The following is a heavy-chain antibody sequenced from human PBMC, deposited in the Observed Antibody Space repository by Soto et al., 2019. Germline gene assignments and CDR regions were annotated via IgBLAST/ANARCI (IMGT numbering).Heavy chain of an antibody. CDR2: INPNSGGT. J-gene: IGHJ6*02. V-gene: IGHV1-2*04. CDR1: GYTFTCYY. CDR3: ARNVFEWAELKSPGGMDV. D-gene: IGHD3-3*01. Sequence: ASVKVSCKASGYTFTCYYMHWVRQAPGQGLEWMGWINPNSGGTNYAQKFQGWVTMTRDTSISTAYMELSRLRSDDTAVYYCARNVFEWAELKSPGGMDVWGQGTTVTVSS.